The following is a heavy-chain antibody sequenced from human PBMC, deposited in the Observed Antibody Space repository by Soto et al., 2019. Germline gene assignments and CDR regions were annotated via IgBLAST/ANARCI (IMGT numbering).Heavy chain of an antibody. J-gene: IGHJ5*02. CDR2: IYYSGSI. Sequence: TLSLTCTVSGGSINSRGYYWTWIRRHPGKGLEWIGNIYYSGSIHFNPSLKSRLTMLVDTSENQFSLKLTSVTAADTAVYYCARQSESTGYFYGWFDPWGQGTLVTVSS. V-gene: IGHV4-31*03. CDR3: ARQSESTGYFYGWFDP. D-gene: IGHD3-9*01. CDR1: GGSINSRGYY.